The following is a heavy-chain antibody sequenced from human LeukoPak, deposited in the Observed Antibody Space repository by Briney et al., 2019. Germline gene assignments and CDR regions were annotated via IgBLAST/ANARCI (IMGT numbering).Heavy chain of an antibody. Sequence: GGSLRLSCAASGFTFSSYAMSWVRQAPGKGLEWVSAISGSGGSTYYADSVKGRFIISRGNSRNTLYLQMNSLRAEDTAVYYCARTSSSFDYWGQGTLVTVSS. J-gene: IGHJ4*02. V-gene: IGHV3-23*01. CDR3: ARTSSSFDY. CDR1: GFTFSSYA. D-gene: IGHD6-6*01. CDR2: ISGSGGST.